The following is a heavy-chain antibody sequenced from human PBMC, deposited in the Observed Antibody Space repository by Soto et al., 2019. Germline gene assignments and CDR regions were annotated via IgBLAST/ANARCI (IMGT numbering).Heavy chain of an antibody. CDR3: AGQTFTIAAASYGRSNWFDP. Sequence: SSETLSLTCSASGGSITSSSHFWGWVRQPPGKGLEWIGTIYFTGNTYYTPSLKSRLTMSIDTSKNEFSLRLNSVTAADTAVYYCAGQTFTIAAASYGRSNWFDPWGPGTLVT. CDR2: IYFTGNT. V-gene: IGHV4-39*01. D-gene: IGHD6-25*01. CDR1: GGSITSSSHF. J-gene: IGHJ5*02.